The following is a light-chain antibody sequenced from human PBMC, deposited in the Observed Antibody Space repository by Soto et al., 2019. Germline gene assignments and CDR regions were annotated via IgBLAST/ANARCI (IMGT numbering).Light chain of an antibody. CDR3: QEYNTWPWT. CDR2: GAS. J-gene: IGKJ1*01. V-gene: IGKV3-15*01. CDR1: QSVNNN. Sequence: ETLMTQSPATLSVSPGERATLSCRASQSVNNNLAWYQQKPGQAPRVLIYGASTRATGIPARFTGSGSGTEFILTITGLQSEDSAVYYCQEYNTWPWTFGQGTKVDIK.